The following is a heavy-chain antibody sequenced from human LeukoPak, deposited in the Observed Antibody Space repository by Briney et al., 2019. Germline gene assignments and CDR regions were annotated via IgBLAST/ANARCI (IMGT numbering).Heavy chain of an antibody. D-gene: IGHD5-18*01. Sequence: GASVKVSCKASGYTFTSYAMNWVRQAPGQGLEWMGWINTNTGNPTYAQGFTGRFVFSLDTSVSTAYLQISSLKAEDTAVYFCATEYNYGSPDAFDIWGQGTMVTVSS. J-gene: IGHJ3*02. CDR2: INTNTGNP. CDR3: ATEYNYGSPDAFDI. V-gene: IGHV7-4-1*02. CDR1: GYTFTSYA.